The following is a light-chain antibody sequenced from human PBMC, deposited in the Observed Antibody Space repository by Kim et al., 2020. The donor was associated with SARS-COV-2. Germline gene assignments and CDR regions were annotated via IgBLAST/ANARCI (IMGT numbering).Light chain of an antibody. CDR3: QQYNRYSPWA. V-gene: IGKV1-5*03. CDR1: QSISSW. CDR2: KAS. J-gene: IGKJ1*01. Sequence: DIQMTQSPSTLSASVGDRVTITCRASQSISSWLAWYQQKPGKAPKLLIYKASSLESGVPSRFSGSGSGTEFTLTISSLQPDDFATYYCQQYNRYSPWAFGQGTKV.